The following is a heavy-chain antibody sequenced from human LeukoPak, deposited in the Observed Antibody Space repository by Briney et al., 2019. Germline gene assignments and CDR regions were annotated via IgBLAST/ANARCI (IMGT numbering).Heavy chain of an antibody. CDR1: GYTFSNYD. V-gene: IGHV1-8*02. D-gene: IGHD1-26*01. CDR2: NNPKSGNT. J-gene: IGHJ5*02. CDR3: ARDNSVGDNAWWFDP. Sequence: ASVKVSCKASGYTFSNYDINWVRQATGQGLEWIGWNNPKSGNTGYAQKFQGRVTMTRDMSTSTDYMELSSLRSEDTAIYYCARDNSVGDNAWWFDPWGQGTLVTVSS.